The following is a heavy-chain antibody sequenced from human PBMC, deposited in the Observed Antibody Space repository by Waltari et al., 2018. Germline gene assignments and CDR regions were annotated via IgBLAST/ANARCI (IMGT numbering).Heavy chain of an antibody. CDR3: ARDGYKSR. D-gene: IGHD5-12*01. CDR2: RKQDGSEK. J-gene: IGHJ4*02. CDR1: GFTFRSYW. V-gene: IGHV3-7*01. Sequence: EVQLVESGGGLVQPGGSLRLSCAASGFTFRSYWMSWVRQAPGKGLEWVANRKQDGSEKYYVYSVKGRFTISRDNAKNSLYLQMNSLRAEDTAVYYCARDGYKSRWGQGTLVTVSS.